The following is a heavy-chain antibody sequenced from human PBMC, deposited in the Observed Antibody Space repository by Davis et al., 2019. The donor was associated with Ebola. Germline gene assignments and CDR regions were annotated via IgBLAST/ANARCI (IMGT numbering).Heavy chain of an antibody. V-gene: IGHV1-69*05. D-gene: IGHD6-19*01. CDR2: IIPIFGTA. CDR3: TRVGTKYSSGWHIDY. Sequence: AASVKVSCKASGGTFSSYAISWVRQAPGQGLEWMGGIIPIFGTANYAQKFQGRVTITTDESTSTAYMELSSLRAEDTAVYYCTRVGTKYSSGWHIDYWGQGTLVTVSS. J-gene: IGHJ4*02. CDR1: GGTFSSYA.